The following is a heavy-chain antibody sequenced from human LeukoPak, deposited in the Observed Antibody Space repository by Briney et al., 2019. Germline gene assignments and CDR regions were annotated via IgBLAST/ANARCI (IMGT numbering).Heavy chain of an antibody. CDR1: GGSISSSSYY. CDR2: IYYSGST. CDR3: ARDPSNGEENNWFDP. V-gene: IGHV4-39*07. Sequence: SETLSLTCTVSGGSISSSSYYWGWIRQPPGKGLEWIGSIYYSGSTYYNPSLKSRVTISVDTSKNQFSLKLSSVTAADTAVYYCARDPSNGEENNWFDPWGQGTPVTVSS. D-gene: IGHD2-8*01. J-gene: IGHJ5*02.